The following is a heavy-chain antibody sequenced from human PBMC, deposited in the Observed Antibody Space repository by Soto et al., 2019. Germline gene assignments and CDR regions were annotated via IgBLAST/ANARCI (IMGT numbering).Heavy chain of an antibody. V-gene: IGHV4-4*02. CDR1: GGSISYTNW. D-gene: IGHD3-10*01. J-gene: IGHJ5*02. Sequence: SETLSLTCAVSGGSISYTNWWTWVRQPPGQGLEWIGEINHSGSTNYNPSLKSRVTISVDTSKNQFSLKLSSVTAADTAVYYCARGRGLLLWFGELHNWFDPWGQGTLVTVSS. CDR3: ARGRGLLLWFGELHNWFDP. CDR2: INHSGST.